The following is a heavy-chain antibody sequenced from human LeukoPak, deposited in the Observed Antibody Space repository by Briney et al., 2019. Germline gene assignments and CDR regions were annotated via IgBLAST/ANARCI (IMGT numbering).Heavy chain of an antibody. CDR2: INPSGGST. CDR3: ARDYGGLLMYMDV. CDR1: GYTFTSYY. V-gene: IGHV1-46*01. J-gene: IGHJ6*04. D-gene: IGHD4-23*01. Sequence: ASVKVSCKASGYTFTSYYMHWVRQAPGQGLEWMGIINPSGGSTSYAQKFQGRVTMTRDTSTSTVYMELSSLRSEDTAVCYCARDYGGLLMYMDVWGKGTTVTVSS.